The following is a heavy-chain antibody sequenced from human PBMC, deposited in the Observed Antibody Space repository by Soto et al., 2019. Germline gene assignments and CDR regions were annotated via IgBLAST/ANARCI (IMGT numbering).Heavy chain of an antibody. D-gene: IGHD6-13*01. Sequence: GGSLRLSCAASGFTFSSYGMHWVRQAPGKGLEWVAVISYDGSNKYYADSVKGRFTISRDNSKNTLYLQMNSLRAEDTAVYYCAKWLAAAGTFDYWGQGTLVTVSS. CDR1: GFTFSSYG. CDR2: ISYDGSNK. CDR3: AKWLAAAGTFDY. J-gene: IGHJ4*02. V-gene: IGHV3-30*18.